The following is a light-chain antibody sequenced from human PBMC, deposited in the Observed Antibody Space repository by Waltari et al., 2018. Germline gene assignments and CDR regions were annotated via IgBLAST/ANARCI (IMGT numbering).Light chain of an antibody. J-gene: IGKJ1*01. CDR3: QQSYSSPRT. Sequence: DIQMTQSPSSLSASVGDRVTITCRASQTISNYSNWYQQKPGKAPKLLIYTTSTLQSGVPSRFSGSGSGTDFTLTISSLQPEDFATYYCQQSYSSPRTFGQGTKVEIK. V-gene: IGKV1-39*01. CDR1: QTISNY. CDR2: TTS.